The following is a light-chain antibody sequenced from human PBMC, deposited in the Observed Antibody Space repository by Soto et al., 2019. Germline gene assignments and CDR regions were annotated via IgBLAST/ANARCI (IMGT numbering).Light chain of an antibody. Sequence: DIQMTQSPSTLSAFVGDRVTITCRASQSVGNWLAWHQQKPGKAPKLLIYKASSLESGVPSRFSGSGSGTEFTLTISSLQPDDFATYYCQHYNGYSRTFGQGTKVEI. CDR2: KAS. V-gene: IGKV1-5*03. CDR3: QHYNGYSRT. J-gene: IGKJ1*01. CDR1: QSVGNW.